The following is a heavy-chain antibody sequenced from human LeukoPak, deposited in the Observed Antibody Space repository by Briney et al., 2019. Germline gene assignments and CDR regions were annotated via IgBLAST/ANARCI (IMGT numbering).Heavy chain of an antibody. V-gene: IGHV4-39*01. J-gene: IGHJ5*02. Sequence: SETLSLTCTVSGGSISSSSYYWGWIRQPPWKGLEWIGSIYYSGSTYYNPSLKSRVTISVDTSKNQFSLKLSSVTAADTAVYYCARPSSIAADNWFDPWGQGTLVTVSS. CDR1: GGSISSSSYY. CDR3: ARPSSIAADNWFDP. CDR2: IYYSGST. D-gene: IGHD6-13*01.